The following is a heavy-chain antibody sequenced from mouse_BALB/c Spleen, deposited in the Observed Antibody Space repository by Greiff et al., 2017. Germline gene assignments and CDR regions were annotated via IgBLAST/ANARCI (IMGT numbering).Heavy chain of an antibody. CDR2: IYPGNSDT. D-gene: IGHD2-4*01. J-gene: IGHJ4*01. V-gene: IGHV1-5*01. CDR1: GYSFTSYW. Sequence: DVKLQESGTVLARPGASVKMSCKASGYSFTSYWMHWVKQRPGQGLEWIGAIYPGNSDTSYNQKFKGKAKLTAVTSASTAYMELSSLTNEDSAVYYCTRRHYDSYYYAMDYWGQGTSVTVSS. CDR3: TRRHYDSYYYAMDY.